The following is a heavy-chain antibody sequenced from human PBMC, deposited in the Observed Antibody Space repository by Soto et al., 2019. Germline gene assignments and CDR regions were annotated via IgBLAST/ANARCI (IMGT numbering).Heavy chain of an antibody. CDR3: AKVSLGATTITDFYYYGMDV. Sequence: GGSLRLSCAASGFTFDNCAMNWVRQAPGKGLEWVSGITGSGENTYYADSVKGRFTISRDNSKNTLYVQLNSLRAEDTAIYYCAKVSLGATTITDFYYYGMDVWGQGTMVTVSS. D-gene: IGHD1-26*01. J-gene: IGHJ6*02. CDR1: GFTFDNCA. CDR2: ITGSGENT. V-gene: IGHV3-23*01.